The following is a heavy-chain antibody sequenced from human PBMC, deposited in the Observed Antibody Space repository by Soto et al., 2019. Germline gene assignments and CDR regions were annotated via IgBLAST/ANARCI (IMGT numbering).Heavy chain of an antibody. CDR3: AKDQAFWSGYYTFFDY. J-gene: IGHJ4*02. D-gene: IGHD3-3*01. CDR1: GFTFSSYA. V-gene: IGHV3-23*01. Sequence: GSLRLSCAASGFTFSSYAMSWVRQAPGKGLEWVSAISGSGGSTYYADSVKGRFTISRDNSKNTLYLQMNSLRAEDTAVYYCAKDQAFWSGYYTFFDYWGQGTLVTVSS. CDR2: ISGSGGST.